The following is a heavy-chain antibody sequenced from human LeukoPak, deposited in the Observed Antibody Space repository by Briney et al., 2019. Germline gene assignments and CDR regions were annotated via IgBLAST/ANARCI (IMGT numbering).Heavy chain of an antibody. CDR2: INPNSGDT. CDR1: GGAFSDYA. D-gene: IGHD2-15*01. J-gene: IGHJ4*02. V-gene: IGHV1-2*02. Sequence: ASVKVSCKASGGAFSDYAVTWVRQAPGQGLEWMGWINPNSGDTHYAQKFQGRVTMTRDTSINTAYMELSRLRSDDTAVYYCARDQAFVYCSGGTCYDDYWGQGSLVTVSS. CDR3: ARDQAFVYCSGGTCYDDY.